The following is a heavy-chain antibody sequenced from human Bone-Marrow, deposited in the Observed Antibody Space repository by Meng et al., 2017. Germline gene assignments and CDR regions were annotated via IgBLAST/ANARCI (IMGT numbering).Heavy chain of an antibody. J-gene: IGHJ3*02. CDR2: IKRNSDGGTI. Sequence: GGSLRLSCVASGLSFTDAWMSWVRQAPGKGLEWVGRIKRNSDGGTIDYAAPVKGRFTISRDDSKNTLYLQMDSLITEDTAVYYCTTGFHCSGGSCYSAGAFDIWGQGTMVTVSS. D-gene: IGHD2-15*01. CDR3: TTGFHCSGGSCYSAGAFDI. CDR1: GLSFTDAW. V-gene: IGHV3-15*01.